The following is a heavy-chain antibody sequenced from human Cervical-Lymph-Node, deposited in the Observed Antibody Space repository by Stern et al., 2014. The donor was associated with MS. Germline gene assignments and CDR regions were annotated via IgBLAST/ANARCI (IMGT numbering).Heavy chain of an antibody. CDR3: VREAEVARVAFFGY. Sequence: QVQLVQSGGELKKPGASVKVSCKTSGYTFTTYGISWVRQAPGQGLQWMGWNSAYYGPHTYDRHIKGIVNMTVDTSTRTAYMELRKLRSDDTAVYYGVREAEVARVAFFGYWGRGSLVTVSS. J-gene: IGHJ4*02. CDR2: NSAYYGP. CDR1: GYTFTTYG. D-gene: IGHD3-3*02. V-gene: IGHV1-18*04.